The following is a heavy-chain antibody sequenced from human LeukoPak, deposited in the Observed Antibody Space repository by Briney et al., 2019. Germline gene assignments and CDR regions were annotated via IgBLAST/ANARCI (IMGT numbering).Heavy chain of an antibody. CDR2: ISGSGGST. Sequence: GGSLRLSCAASGFTFSSYAMSWVRQAPGKGLEWVSAISGSGGSTYYADSVKGRFTISRDNSKNTLYLQMNSLRAEDTAVYYCAREELDIVVVVAAPGGFDIWGQGTMVTVSS. D-gene: IGHD2-15*01. J-gene: IGHJ3*02. CDR3: AREELDIVVVVAAPGGFDI. V-gene: IGHV3-23*01. CDR1: GFTFSSYA.